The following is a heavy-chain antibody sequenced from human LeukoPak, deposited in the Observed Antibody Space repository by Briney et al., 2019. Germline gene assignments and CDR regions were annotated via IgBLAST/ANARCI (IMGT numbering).Heavy chain of an antibody. V-gene: IGHV1-69*01. CDR3: ARDPGGDSEPYYYYGMDV. CDR1: GGTFSSYA. CDR2: IIPIFGTA. D-gene: IGHD2-21*02. J-gene: IGHJ6*02. Sequence: ASVKVSCKASGGTFSSYAISWVRQAPGQGLEWMGGIIPIFGTANYAQKFQGRVTITADESTSTAYMELSSLRSEDTAVYYCARDPGGDSEPYYYYGMDVWGQGTTVTVSS.